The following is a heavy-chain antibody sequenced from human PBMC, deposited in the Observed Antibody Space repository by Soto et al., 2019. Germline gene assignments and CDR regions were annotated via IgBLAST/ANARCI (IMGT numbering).Heavy chain of an antibody. CDR1: GFTFDDYA. Sequence: GGSLRLSCAASGFTFDDYAMHLVRQAPGKGLEWVSGISWNSGSVGYADSVKGRFTISRDNAKNSLYLQMNSLRAEDTALYYCATLVISPDAFDIWGQGTMVTVSS. V-gene: IGHV3-9*01. CDR3: ATLVISPDAFDI. J-gene: IGHJ3*02. CDR2: ISWNSGSV. D-gene: IGHD6-13*01.